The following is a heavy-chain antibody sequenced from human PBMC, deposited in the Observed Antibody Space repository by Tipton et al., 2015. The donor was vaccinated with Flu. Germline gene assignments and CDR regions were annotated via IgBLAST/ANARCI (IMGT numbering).Heavy chain of an antibody. CDR3: ARDPRQYSSSWYELGGLYYYYGMDV. Sequence: QLVQSGAEVKKPGASVKVSCKASGYTFTSYGISWVRQAPGQGLEWMGWISAYNGNTNYAQKLQGRVTMTTDTSTSTAYMELRSLRSDDTAVYYCARDPRQYSSSWYELGGLYYYYGMDVWGQGTTVTVSS. V-gene: IGHV1-18*01. D-gene: IGHD6-13*01. J-gene: IGHJ6*02. CDR1: GYTFTSYG. CDR2: ISAYNGNT.